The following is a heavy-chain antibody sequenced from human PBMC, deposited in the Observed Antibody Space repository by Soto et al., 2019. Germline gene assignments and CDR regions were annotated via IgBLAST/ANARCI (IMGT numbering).Heavy chain of an antibody. Sequence: XEILGLTFTVSGGSFSSGSDYWSWIRQPPGKGLEWIGNIYYSGSTKYNPSLKSRVTISVDRSRNHFSLNLRSVTTADTALYYCPRDTYHDFWSGYVGFDPWAQGTLVTVSS. V-gene: IGHV4-61*03. D-gene: IGHD3-3*01. CDR3: PRDTYHDFWSGYVGFDP. CDR1: GGSFSSGSDY. CDR2: IYYSGST. J-gene: IGHJ5*02.